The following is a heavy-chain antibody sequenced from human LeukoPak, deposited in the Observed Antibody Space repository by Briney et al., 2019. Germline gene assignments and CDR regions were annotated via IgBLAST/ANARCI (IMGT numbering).Heavy chain of an antibody. CDR2: IIPIFGTA. J-gene: IGHJ4*02. CDR3: ARERAHYYDSSGYLYYFDY. D-gene: IGHD3-22*01. V-gene: IGHV1-69*13. Sequence: SVKVSCKAPGGTFSSYAISWVRQAPGQGLEWMGGIIPIFGTANYAQKFQGRVTITADESTSTAYMELSSLRSEDTAVYYCARERAHYYDSSGYLYYFDYWGQGTLVTVSS. CDR1: GGTFSSYA.